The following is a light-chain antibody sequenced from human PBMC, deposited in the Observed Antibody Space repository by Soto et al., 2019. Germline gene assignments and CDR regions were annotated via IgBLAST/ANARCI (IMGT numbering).Light chain of an antibody. J-gene: IGLJ3*02. V-gene: IGLV3-21*04. CDR1: NIGSKS. CDR3: QVWDSGV. Sequence: SYELTQPPSVSVAPGKTARITCGGNNIGSKSVHWYQQKPGQAPVLVIYYDSDRPSGIPERFSGSNSGNTATLTISRVEAGDEADYYCQVWDSGVFGGGTKVTVL. CDR2: YDS.